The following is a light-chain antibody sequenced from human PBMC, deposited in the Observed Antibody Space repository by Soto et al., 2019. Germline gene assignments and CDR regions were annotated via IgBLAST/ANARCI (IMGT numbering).Light chain of an antibody. V-gene: IGKV3-15*01. CDR3: QQYHHLSRT. J-gene: IGKJ4*01. CDR2: SAS. CDR1: QSVSSN. Sequence: EFVMTQSPATLSVSPGERATLSCRASQSVSSNLVWYQQKPGQAPRLLIYSASTRATGIPARFSGTGSGTEFTLTISSLQSEDFAVYYCQQYHHLSRTFGGGTKVDIK.